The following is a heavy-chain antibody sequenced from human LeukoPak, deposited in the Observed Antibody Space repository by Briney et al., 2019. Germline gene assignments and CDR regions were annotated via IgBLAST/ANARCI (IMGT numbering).Heavy chain of an antibody. CDR2: ISSSSSTI. V-gene: IGHV3-48*02. J-gene: IGHJ5*02. Sequence: GGTLRLSCAASGFTFSSYSMNWVRQAPGKGLEWVSYISSSSSTIYYADSVKGRFTISRDNAKNSLYLQMNSLRDKDTAVYYCAREGADFWSGYYVWFDHWGQGTLVTVSS. CDR3: AREGADFWSGYYVWFDH. CDR1: GFTFSSYS. D-gene: IGHD3-3*01.